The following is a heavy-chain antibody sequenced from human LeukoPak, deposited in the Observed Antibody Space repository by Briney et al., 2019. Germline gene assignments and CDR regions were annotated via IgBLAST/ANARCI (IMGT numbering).Heavy chain of an antibody. CDR1: GYTFTGYY. D-gene: IGHD5-12*01. Sequence: ASVKVSCKASGYTFTGYYVHWVRQAPGQGLEWMGWVIPHSGGTNYAQKFQGWVTMTRDTSISTAYMELSRLRSDDTAVYYCARGPTPASGYDLDYFDYWGQGTLVTVSS. CDR2: VIPHSGGT. J-gene: IGHJ4*02. V-gene: IGHV1-2*04. CDR3: ARGPTPASGYDLDYFDY.